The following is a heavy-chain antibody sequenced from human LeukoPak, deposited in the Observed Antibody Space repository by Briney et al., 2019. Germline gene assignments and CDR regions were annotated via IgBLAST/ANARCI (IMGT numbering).Heavy chain of an antibody. CDR1: GYTFTGYY. J-gene: IGHJ4*02. V-gene: IGHV1-2*02. CDR3: ARGIHYYDSSSLNY. D-gene: IGHD3-22*01. Sequence: EASVKVSCKASGYTFTGYYMHWGRQAPGQGLEWMGWINPNSGGTNYAQKFQGRVTMTRDTSISTAYMELSRLRSDDTAVYYCARGIHYYDSSSLNYWGQGTLVTVSS. CDR2: INPNSGGT.